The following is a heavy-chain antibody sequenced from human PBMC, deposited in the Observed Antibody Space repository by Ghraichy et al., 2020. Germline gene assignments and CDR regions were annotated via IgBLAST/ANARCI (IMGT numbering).Heavy chain of an antibody. J-gene: IGHJ2*01. D-gene: IGHD3-10*01. CDR1: GDSVSSKSAA. CDR2: TYYRSKWKN. V-gene: IGHV6-1*01. Sequence: SETLSLTCAISGDSVSSKSAAWNWIRQSPSRGLEWLGRTYYRSKWKNDYTASVKSRIIINPDTSKNQFSLQLNSGTPEYTAVYYCARSGGYFDLWCRGTLVTVSS. CDR3: ARSGGYFDL.